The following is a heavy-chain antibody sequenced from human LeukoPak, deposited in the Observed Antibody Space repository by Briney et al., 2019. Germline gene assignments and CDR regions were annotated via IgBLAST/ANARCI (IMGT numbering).Heavy chain of an antibody. V-gene: IGHV3-20*01. CDR1: GFTFDDYG. Sequence: GGSLRLSCAASGFTFDDYGMSWVRQAPGKGLEWVPGINWKGGSTGYADSVKGRFTISRDNAKNSLYLQMNSLRAEDTALYHCAREKDYYDILTGESRGRAFDYWGQGTLVTVSS. D-gene: IGHD3-9*01. CDR3: AREKDYYDILTGESRGRAFDY. CDR2: INWKGGST. J-gene: IGHJ4*02.